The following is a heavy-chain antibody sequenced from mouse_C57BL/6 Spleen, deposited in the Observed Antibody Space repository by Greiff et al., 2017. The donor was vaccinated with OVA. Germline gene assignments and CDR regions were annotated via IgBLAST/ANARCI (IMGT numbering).Heavy chain of an antibody. Sequence: QVQLQQPGAELVMPGASVKLSCKASGYTFTSYWMHWVKQRPGQGLEWIGEIDPSDSFTNYNQKFKGKSTLTVDKSSSTAYMQLSSLTSEDSAVYYCARSHGSSPGWFAYWGQWTLVTVSA. J-gene: IGHJ3*01. D-gene: IGHD1-1*01. CDR3: ARSHGSSPGWFAY. CDR2: IDPSDSFT. CDR1: GYTFTSYW. V-gene: IGHV1-69*01.